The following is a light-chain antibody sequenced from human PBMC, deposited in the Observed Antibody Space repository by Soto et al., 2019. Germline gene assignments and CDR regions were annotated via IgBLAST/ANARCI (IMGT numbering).Light chain of an antibody. Sequence: QSALTQPASGSGSPGQSITIFCTGTSSDVGSYNYASWYQQHPGRAPKLMIYDVSSRPSGVSNRFSGSKSGNTASLTISGLQAEDEADYFCTSYTSSSTYVFGTGTKVTVL. CDR1: SSDVGSYNY. V-gene: IGLV2-14*03. CDR3: TSYTSSSTYV. CDR2: DVS. J-gene: IGLJ1*01.